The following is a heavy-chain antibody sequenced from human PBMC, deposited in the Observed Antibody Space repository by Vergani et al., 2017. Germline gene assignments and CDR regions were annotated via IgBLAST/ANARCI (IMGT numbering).Heavy chain of an antibody. J-gene: IGHJ6*04. CDR3: IRGGPWIFGVGYMDV. CDR2: IGTAGDT. Sequence: EVQLVQSGGGLVQPGGSLRLSCTGSGFTFTNYDMHWVRQSTRKGLEWVSVIGTAGDTYYADSVNGRFTISRENAKKSFYLQMNSLTADDTAVYYCIRGGPWIFGVGYMDVWGEGTTVTVSS. D-gene: IGHD3-3*01. V-gene: IGHV3-13*01. CDR1: GFTFTNYD.